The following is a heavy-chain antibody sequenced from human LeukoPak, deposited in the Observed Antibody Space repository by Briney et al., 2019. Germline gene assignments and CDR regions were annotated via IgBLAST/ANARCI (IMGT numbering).Heavy chain of an antibody. D-gene: IGHD3-22*01. CDR3: ARENPSGYYNRPIDY. CDR1: GASISSYY. V-gene: IGHV4-59*01. Sequence: SETLSLTCTVSGASISSYYWSWIRQPPGKGLEWIGDIYYSGSIKYNPSLKSRVTMSVDTSKNQFSLKLSSVTAADTAIYYCARENPSGYYNRPIDYWGQGTLVTVPS. J-gene: IGHJ4*02. CDR2: IYYSGSI.